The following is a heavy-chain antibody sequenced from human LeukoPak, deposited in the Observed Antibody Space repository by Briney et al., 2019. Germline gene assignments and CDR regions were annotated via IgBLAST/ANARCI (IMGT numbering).Heavy chain of an antibody. J-gene: IGHJ4*02. V-gene: IGHV3-53*01. CDR2: IYDGGRT. D-gene: IGHD3-10*01. Sequence: GGSLRLSCAASGFTVSNNYMSWVRQAPGKGLEWVSIIYDGGRTYYADSVRGRFTISRDNSKNMLYLQMSSLRAEDTAVYYCAREPGISLLQYWGQGTLVTVSS. CDR1: GFTVSNNY. CDR3: AREPGISLLQY.